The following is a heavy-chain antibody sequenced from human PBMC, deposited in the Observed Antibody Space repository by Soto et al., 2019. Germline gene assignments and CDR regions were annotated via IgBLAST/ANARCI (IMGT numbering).Heavy chain of an antibody. J-gene: IGHJ4*02. Sequence: QVQLVQSGAEVKKPGASVKVSCKASGYTFTSYGISWVRQAPGQGLEWMGWISAYDGNTNYAQKLQGRVTMTTDTSTSTAYMELRSLRSDDTAVYYCARDRVRYDISGLHGYWGQGTLVTVSS. CDR3: ARDRVRYDISGLHGY. CDR2: ISAYDGNT. CDR1: GYTFTSYG. D-gene: IGHD3-22*01. V-gene: IGHV1-18*04.